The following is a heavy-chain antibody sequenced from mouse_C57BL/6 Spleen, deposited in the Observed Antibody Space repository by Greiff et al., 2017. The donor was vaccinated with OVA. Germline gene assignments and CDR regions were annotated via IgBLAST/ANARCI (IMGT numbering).Heavy chain of an antibody. Sequence: QVHVKQSGAELVRPGASVTLSCKASGYTFTDYEMHWVKQTPVHGLEWIGAIDPETGGTAYNQKFKGKAILTADKSSSTAYMELRSLTSEDSAVYYCTRDTTVVATEYFDYWGQGTTLTVSS. D-gene: IGHD1-1*01. CDR2: IDPETGGT. CDR1: GYTFTDYE. J-gene: IGHJ2*01. CDR3: TRDTTVVATEYFDY. V-gene: IGHV1-15*01.